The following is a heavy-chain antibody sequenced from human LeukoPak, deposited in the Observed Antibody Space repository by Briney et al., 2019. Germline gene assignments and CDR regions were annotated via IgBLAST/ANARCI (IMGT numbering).Heavy chain of an antibody. CDR3: ARYCSGGSCLGDY. Sequence: GASVKVSCKASGYTFTSYGISWVRQAPGQGLEWMGWISTYNGNTNYAQKLQGRVTMTTDTYTSTAYMELRRLRSDDTAVYYCARYCSGGSCLGDYWGQGTLVTVSS. CDR1: GYTFTSYG. CDR2: ISTYNGNT. V-gene: IGHV1-18*04. D-gene: IGHD2-15*01. J-gene: IGHJ4*02.